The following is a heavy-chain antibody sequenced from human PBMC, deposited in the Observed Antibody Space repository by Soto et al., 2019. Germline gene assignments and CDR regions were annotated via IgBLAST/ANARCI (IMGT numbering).Heavy chain of an antibody. CDR1: GYTFTSFY. CDR2: INPGGGST. J-gene: IGHJ5*02. V-gene: IGHV1-46*03. CDR3: ARRGYENWLDP. D-gene: IGHD5-12*01. Sequence: ASVKVSCKTSGYTFTSFYVHWVRQAPGQGLVWLGMINPGGGSTIYAQRFQGRVTLTRDMSTSTVYMELSSLRSEDTAVYYCARRGYENWLDPWGQGTLVTGSS.